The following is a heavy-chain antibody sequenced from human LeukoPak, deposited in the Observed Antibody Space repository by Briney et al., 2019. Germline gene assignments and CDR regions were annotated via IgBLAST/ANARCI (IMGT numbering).Heavy chain of an antibody. CDR3: ARVGPSDSTYDYYYMDV. Sequence: PSAKVSCKASGYTFTSYDINWVRQATGQGLEWMGWMNPNSGNTGYAQKFQGRVTMTRNTSISTAYMELSSLRSEDTAVYYCARVGPSDSTYDYYYMDVWGKGTTVTVSS. D-gene: IGHD2/OR15-2a*01. J-gene: IGHJ6*03. V-gene: IGHV1-8*01. CDR1: GYTFTSYD. CDR2: MNPNSGNT.